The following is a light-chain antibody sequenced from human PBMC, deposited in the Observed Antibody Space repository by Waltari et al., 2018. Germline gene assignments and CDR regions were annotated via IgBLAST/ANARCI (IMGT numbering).Light chain of an antibody. Sequence: QSVLTQPPSTSGPPGQRVTISCSGSTSNIGTNTVTWYQLPPGTAPKTVIFANYHRPSGVPDRFSASKSGTSASLVISGLQSEDEADYFCATWDDSLSGRVFGGGTKVTVL. V-gene: IGLV1-44*01. J-gene: IGLJ2*01. CDR3: ATWDDSLSGRV. CDR1: TSNIGTNT. CDR2: ANY.